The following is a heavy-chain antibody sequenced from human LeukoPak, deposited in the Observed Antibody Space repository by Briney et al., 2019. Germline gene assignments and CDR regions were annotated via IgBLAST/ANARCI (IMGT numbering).Heavy chain of an antibody. J-gene: IGHJ4*02. D-gene: IGHD6-6*01. CDR3: AKPGSADY. V-gene: IGHV3-23*01. CDR2: ISGSGGST. Sequence: PGGSLRLSCAASGFTFSSYAMSWVRQAPGKGLEWVSAISGSGGSTYFADSVKGRFTISRDNSNNAVYLQMESLRAEDTAVYYCAKPGSADYWGQGTLVTVSS. CDR1: GFTFSSYA.